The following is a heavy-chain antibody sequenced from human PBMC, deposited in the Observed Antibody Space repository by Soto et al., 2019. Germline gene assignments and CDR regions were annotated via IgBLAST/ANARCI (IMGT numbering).Heavy chain of an antibody. CDR1: GGSIGRRNYY. CDR3: ARRVLTYYYDTSGLSGDYFDY. V-gene: IGHV4-39*01. CDR2: INYSGST. J-gene: IGHJ4*02. D-gene: IGHD3-22*01. Sequence: QLQLQESGPGLVKPSETVSLTCTVSGGSIGRRNYYWDWIRQPPGKGLEWIGSINYSGSTYYNPSLKSRVTRSVEPSKTQFSLRLSSVAAADTAVYYCARRVLTYYYDTSGLSGDYFDYWGQGTLVTVSS.